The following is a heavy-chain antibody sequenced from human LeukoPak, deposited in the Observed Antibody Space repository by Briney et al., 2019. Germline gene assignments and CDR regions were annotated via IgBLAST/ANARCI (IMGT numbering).Heavy chain of an antibody. CDR3: ARERKSSSLGNWFDP. CDR2: IYYSGST. Sequence: SETLSLTCTVSGGSISSSSYYWGWIRQPPGKGLEWIGSIYYSGSTYCNPSLKSRVTISVDTSKNQFSLKLSSVTAADTAVYYCARERKSSSLGNWFDPWGQGTLVTVSS. V-gene: IGHV4-39*07. CDR1: GGSISSSSYY. J-gene: IGHJ5*02. D-gene: IGHD6-6*01.